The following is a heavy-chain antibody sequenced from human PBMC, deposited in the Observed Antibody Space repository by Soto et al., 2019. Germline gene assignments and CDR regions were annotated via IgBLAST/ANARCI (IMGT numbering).Heavy chain of an antibody. CDR1: GGTFSSYA. Sequence: QVQLVQSGAEVKKPGSSVKVSCKASGGTFSSYAISWVRQAPGQGLEWMGGIIPIFGTANYAQKFQGRVTITADESTSTAYTELSRLRSEDTAVYYCARPREEYYYYYGMDVWGQGTTVTVSS. CDR3: ARPREEYYYYYGMDV. CDR2: IIPIFGTA. V-gene: IGHV1-69*01. J-gene: IGHJ6*02.